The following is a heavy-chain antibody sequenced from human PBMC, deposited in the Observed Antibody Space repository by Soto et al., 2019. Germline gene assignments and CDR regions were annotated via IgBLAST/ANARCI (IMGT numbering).Heavy chain of an antibody. Sequence: QVQLVESGGGVVQPGKSLRLSCVASGFTFSGYAMHWIRQAPGKAPEWVALISSDGSSTLYADSVRGRFTISRDNSRDTLYLQLNSLRPDQTAVFSCARGAYRYFDYWGQGTLVTVSS. CDR3: ARGAYRYFDY. D-gene: IGHD4-4*01. V-gene: IGHV3-30-3*01. J-gene: IGHJ4*02. CDR2: ISSDGSST. CDR1: GFTFSGYA.